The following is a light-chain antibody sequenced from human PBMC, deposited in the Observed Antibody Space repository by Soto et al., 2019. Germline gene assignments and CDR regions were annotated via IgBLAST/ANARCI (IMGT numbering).Light chain of an antibody. V-gene: IGLV2-8*01. Sequence: QSALTQPPSGSGSPGQSVTVSCTGTSSDIGGYYYVSWYQQHPGKAPKLIIYEVTKRPSGVPDRFSGSKSGNTASLTVSGLQAEDEADYYCSSYAGSNNFVFGAGTKVTVL. CDR3: SSYAGSNNFV. J-gene: IGLJ1*01. CDR1: SSDIGGYYY. CDR2: EVT.